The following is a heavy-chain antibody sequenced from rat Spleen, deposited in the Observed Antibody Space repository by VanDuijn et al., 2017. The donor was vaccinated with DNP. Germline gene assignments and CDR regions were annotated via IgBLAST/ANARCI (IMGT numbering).Heavy chain of an antibody. CDR2: IIYDGSHT. V-gene: IGHV5-17*01. Sequence: EVQLVETGGGVVQPGNSLKLSCAASGFTFSDSAMAWVRQSPKKGLEWVATIIYDGSHTFYRDSVQGRFTISKDNAKNTQYLQMDSLRSEDTATYYCARGAVATYYWYFDFWGPGTMVTVSS. CDR3: ARGAVATYYWYFDF. D-gene: IGHD1-3*01. J-gene: IGHJ1*01. CDR1: GFTFSDSA.